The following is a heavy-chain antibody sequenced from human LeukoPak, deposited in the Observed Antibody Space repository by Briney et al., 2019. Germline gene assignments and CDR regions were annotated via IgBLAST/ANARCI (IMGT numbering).Heavy chain of an antibody. D-gene: IGHD3-16*01. V-gene: IGHV3-74*01. CDR2: INTDGSST. J-gene: IGHJ4*02. CDR1: GFTFTNYW. Sequence: GGSLRLSCAASGFTFTNYWMHWVRPAPGKGRVWVSHINTDGSSTNYADSVKGRFSISRDNAKNTLYLQMNSLRAEDTAVYYCARDPGAYFDYWGQGTLVTVSS. CDR3: ARDPGAYFDY.